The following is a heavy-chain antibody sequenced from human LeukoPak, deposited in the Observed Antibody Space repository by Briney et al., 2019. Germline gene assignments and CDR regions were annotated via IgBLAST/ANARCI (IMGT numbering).Heavy chain of an antibody. J-gene: IGHJ4*02. CDR3: AKATYYSSGHGYYFDY. Sequence: GGSLRLSCAAAGFTFSSYAMIWVRQAPGKGLGWVSGISGSSGSTYYADSVKGRFTISRDNSKNTLYLQMNSLRAEDTAVYYCAKATYYSSGHGYYFDYWGQGTLVTVSS. D-gene: IGHD6-19*01. CDR1: GFTFSSYA. CDR2: ISGSSGST. V-gene: IGHV3-23*01.